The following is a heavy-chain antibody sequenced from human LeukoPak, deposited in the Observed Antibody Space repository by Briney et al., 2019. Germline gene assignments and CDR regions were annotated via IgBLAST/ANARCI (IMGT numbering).Heavy chain of an antibody. CDR1: GGTFSSYA. V-gene: IGHV1-69*13. CDR2: IIPIFGTA. Sequence: GASVKVSCKASGGTFSSYAISWVRQAPGQGLEWMGGIIPIFGTANYAQKFQGRVTITADESTSTAYMELSSLRSEDTAVYYCARDADGSGSYQPGGWGQGTPVTVSS. D-gene: IGHD3-10*01. CDR3: ARDADGSGSYQPGG. J-gene: IGHJ4*02.